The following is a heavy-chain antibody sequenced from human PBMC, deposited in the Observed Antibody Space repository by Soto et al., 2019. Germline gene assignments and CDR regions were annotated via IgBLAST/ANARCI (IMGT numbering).Heavy chain of an antibody. V-gene: IGHV4-4*07. CDR1: GGSISSYY. CDR3: ARGGYSGYDLGMDV. Sequence: SETLSLTCTVSGGSISSYYWSWIRQPAGKGLEWIGRIYTRGSTNYNPSLKSRVTMSVDTSKNQFSLKLSSVTAADTAVYYCARGGYSGYDLGMDVWGQGTTVTVSS. CDR2: IYTRGST. D-gene: IGHD5-12*01. J-gene: IGHJ6*02.